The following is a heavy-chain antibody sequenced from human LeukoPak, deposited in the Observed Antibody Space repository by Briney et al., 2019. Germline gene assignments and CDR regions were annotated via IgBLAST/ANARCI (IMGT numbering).Heavy chain of an antibody. CDR2: IYYSGST. J-gene: IGHJ4*02. V-gene: IGHV4-61*01. CDR1: GGSISGGSISSYY. CDR3: ARGARVTFGGVIDY. Sequence: SETLSLTCSVSGGSISGGSISSYYWSWIRQPPGKGLEWIGYIYYSGSTNYNPSLKSRVTISVDTSKNQFSLKLSSVTAADTAVYYCARGARVTFGGVIDYWGQGTLVTVSS. D-gene: IGHD3-16*02.